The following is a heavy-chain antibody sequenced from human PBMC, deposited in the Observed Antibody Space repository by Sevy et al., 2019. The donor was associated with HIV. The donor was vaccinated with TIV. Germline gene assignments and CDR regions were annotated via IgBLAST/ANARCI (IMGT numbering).Heavy chain of an antibody. D-gene: IGHD3-22*01. CDR3: AREYDSSGYYSKDAFDI. Sequence: GGSLRLSCAASGFSFSSYAMHWVRQAPGKGLEWVAVISHDGSNKYYADSVKGRFTISRDNSKNTLYLQMNSLRAEDTAVYYCAREYDSSGYYSKDAFDIWGQGSMVTVSS. J-gene: IGHJ3*02. CDR1: GFSFSSYA. V-gene: IGHV3-30-3*01. CDR2: ISHDGSNK.